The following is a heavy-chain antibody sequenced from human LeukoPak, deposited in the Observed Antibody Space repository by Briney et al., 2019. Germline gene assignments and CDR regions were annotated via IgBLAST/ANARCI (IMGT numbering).Heavy chain of an antibody. J-gene: IGHJ6*02. Sequence: ASVKVSCKVSGYTLTELSMHWVRQAPGKGLEWMGGFDPEDGETIYAQKFQGRVTMTEDTSTDTAYMELSSLRSEDTAVYYCATGNYDFWSGSYYYGMDVWGQGTTVTVSS. CDR3: ATGNYDFWSGSYYYGMDV. D-gene: IGHD3-3*01. CDR1: GYTLTELS. CDR2: FDPEDGET. V-gene: IGHV1-24*01.